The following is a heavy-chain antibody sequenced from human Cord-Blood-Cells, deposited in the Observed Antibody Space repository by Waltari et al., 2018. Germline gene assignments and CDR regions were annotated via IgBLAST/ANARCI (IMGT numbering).Heavy chain of an antibody. CDR1: GGSISSYY. D-gene: IGHD3-10*01. V-gene: IGHV4-59*08. CDR3: ARPHGSGSYCYFDY. CDR2: IYYSGST. Sequence: QVQLQESGPGLVKPSETLSLTCTVSGGSISSYYWSWIRQPPGKGLEWIGYIYYSGSTNSNPSLKSRVTISVATSKNQFSLKLSSVTAADTAVYYCARPHGSGSYCYFDYWGQGTLVTVSS. J-gene: IGHJ4*02.